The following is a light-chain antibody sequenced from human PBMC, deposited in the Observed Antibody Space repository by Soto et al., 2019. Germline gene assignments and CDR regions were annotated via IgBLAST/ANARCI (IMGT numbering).Light chain of an antibody. CDR3: SSYTSSSTLV. V-gene: IGLV2-14*03. J-gene: IGLJ2*01. CDR1: SSDVGGYKY. Sequence: QSVLTQPASVFGSPGQSITISCTGTSSDVGGYKYVSWYQQHPGKAPKFIIYDVSNRPSGVSNRFSGSKSGNTASLTISGLQAEDEADYYCSSYTSSSTLVFGGGTKLTVL. CDR2: DVS.